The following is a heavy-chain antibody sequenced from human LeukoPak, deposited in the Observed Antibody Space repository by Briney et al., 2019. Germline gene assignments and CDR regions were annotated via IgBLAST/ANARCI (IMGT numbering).Heavy chain of an antibody. CDR1: GGTFSSYA. V-gene: IGHV1-69*04. J-gene: IGHJ4*02. CDR3: ARGTTRLPFDY. CDR2: IIPILGIA. Sequence: SVTVSCGASGGTFSSYAISWVRQAPGQGLEWMGRIIPILGIANYAQKFQGRVTITADKSTSTAYMELSSLRSEDTAVYYCARGTTRLPFDYWGQGTLVTVSS. D-gene: IGHD1-7*01.